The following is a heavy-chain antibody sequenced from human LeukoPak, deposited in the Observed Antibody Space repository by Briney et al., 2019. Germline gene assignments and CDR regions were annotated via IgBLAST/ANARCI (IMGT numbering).Heavy chain of an antibody. Sequence: SETLSLTCALSGGSISSGGYSWSWIRQPPGKGLEWIGYIYHGGSTYYNPSLKSRVTISVDRSKNQFSLKLSSVTAADTAVYYCARAIREYYYYYGMDVWGKGTTVTVSS. J-gene: IGHJ6*04. CDR1: GGSISSGGYS. V-gene: IGHV4-30-2*01. D-gene: IGHD5-12*01. CDR2: IYHGGST. CDR3: ARAIREYYYYYGMDV.